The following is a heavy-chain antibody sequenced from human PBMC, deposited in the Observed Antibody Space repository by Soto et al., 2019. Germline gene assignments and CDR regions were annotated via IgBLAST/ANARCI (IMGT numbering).Heavy chain of an antibody. Sequence: GGSLRLSCAASGFTFSSYAMGWVRQGPGKGLEWVAVVSIGGSTHYADSVRGRFTISRDNSKNTLSLQMNSLTPEDTAVYLCAKRRGAGGHFDYWGQGALVNVSS. D-gene: IGHD2-15*01. CDR1: GFTFSSYA. J-gene: IGHJ4*02. CDR2: VSIGGST. CDR3: AKRRGAGGHFDY. V-gene: IGHV3-23*01.